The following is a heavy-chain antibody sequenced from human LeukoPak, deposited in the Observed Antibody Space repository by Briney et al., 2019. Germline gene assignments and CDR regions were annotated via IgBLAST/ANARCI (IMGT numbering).Heavy chain of an antibody. D-gene: IGHD3-10*01. J-gene: IGHJ6*03. Sequence: SETLSLTCAVYGGSFSGYYWSWIRQPPGKGLEWIGEINHSGSTNYNPSLKSRVTISVDTSKNQFSLKLSSVTAADTAVYYCARLGGYYGSGSYPFYYYYYMDVWGEGTTVTISS. CDR3: ARLGGYYGSGSYPFYYYYYMDV. CDR1: GGSFSGYY. V-gene: IGHV4-34*01. CDR2: INHSGST.